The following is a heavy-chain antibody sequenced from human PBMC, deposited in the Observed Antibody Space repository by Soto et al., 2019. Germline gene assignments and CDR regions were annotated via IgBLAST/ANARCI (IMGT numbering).Heavy chain of an antibody. CDR3: ARDVGYSYGYGYGY. D-gene: IGHD5-18*01. CDR2: ISTSNGDT. Sequence: QVQLVQSGAEVKKPGASVTISCKASGYTFTANGVSWVRQAPGHGLEWIGWISTSNGDTNYAHSLQGRVTMTTDTSTSTAYLEVRSLRSDGTAVYWCARDVGYSYGYGYGYWGQGTLVTVSS. V-gene: IGHV1-18*04. J-gene: IGHJ4*02. CDR1: GYTFTANG.